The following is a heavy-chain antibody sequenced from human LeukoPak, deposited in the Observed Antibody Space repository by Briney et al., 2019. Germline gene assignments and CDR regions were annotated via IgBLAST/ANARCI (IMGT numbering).Heavy chain of an antibody. J-gene: IGHJ1*01. CDR2: IYTSGST. CDR1: GGSISSSSYY. Sequence: SETLSLTXTVSGGSISSSSYYWSWIRQPAGKGLEWIGRIYTSGSTNYNPSLKSRVTMSVDTSKNQFSPKLSSVTAADTAVYFCAREKHDYGDYYFQHWGQGTLVTVSS. CDR3: AREKHDYGDYYFQH. D-gene: IGHD4-17*01. V-gene: IGHV4-61*02.